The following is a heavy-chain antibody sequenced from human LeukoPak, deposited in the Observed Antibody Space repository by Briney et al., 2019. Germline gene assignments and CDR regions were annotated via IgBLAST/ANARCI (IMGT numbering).Heavy chain of an antibody. J-gene: IGHJ4*02. D-gene: IGHD3-9*01. CDR3: ARVSPLYDILTGPYFDY. Sequence: SETLSLTCTVSGGSISTCYWSWIRQPPGKGLEWIGNIFYSGNTYYSPSLKSRVTMSVDTSENQFSLKLSSVTAADTAMYYCARVSPLYDILTGPYFDYWGQGALVTVSS. V-gene: IGHV4-59*01. CDR1: GGSISTCY. CDR2: IFYSGNT.